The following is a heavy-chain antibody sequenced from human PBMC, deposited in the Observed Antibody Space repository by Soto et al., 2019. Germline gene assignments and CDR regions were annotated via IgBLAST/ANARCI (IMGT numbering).Heavy chain of an antibody. CDR1: GFTFSTYW. CDR3: VCGGNFFVY. D-gene: IGHD3-16*01. CDR2: INQDGSER. V-gene: IGHV3-7*01. Sequence: EVQLVESGGGLVQPGGSLRLPCAASGFTFSTYWMTWVRQPPGKGLEWVASINQDGSERYYVDSVRGRFTISRDNAKNSLYLPLNSLRAEDPAVYYCVCGGNFFVYWGQGTLFTVSP. J-gene: IGHJ4*02.